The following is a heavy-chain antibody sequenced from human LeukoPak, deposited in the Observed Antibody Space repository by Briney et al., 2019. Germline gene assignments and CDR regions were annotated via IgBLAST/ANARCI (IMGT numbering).Heavy chain of an antibody. CDR2: IYTSGST. V-gene: IGHV4-4*07. Sequence: PSETLSLTCTVSGGSISSYYWSWIRQPAGKGLEWIGRIYTSGSTNYNPSIKSRVTMSVDTSKNQFSLKLSSVTAADTAVYYCARTRRGSGYYFPIYYYYYMDVWGKGTTVTVSS. J-gene: IGHJ6*03. CDR3: ARTRRGSGYYFPIYYYYYMDV. CDR1: GGSISSYY. D-gene: IGHD3-22*01.